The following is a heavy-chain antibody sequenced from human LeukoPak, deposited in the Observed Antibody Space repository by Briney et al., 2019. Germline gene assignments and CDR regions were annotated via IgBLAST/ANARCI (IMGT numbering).Heavy chain of an antibody. J-gene: IGHJ4*02. V-gene: IGHV4-38-2*02. CDR2: IDYSGSI. D-gene: IGHD4-11*01. Sequence: SETLSLTCTVSGYSISSGYYWGWIRQPPGKGLEWLGSIDYSGSIYYNPSLRSRVTISLDTSKNQVYLKVNSVTAADTAVYYCVRSEIDDYSKYWGQGTLVIVSS. CDR3: VRSEIDDYSKY. CDR1: GYSISSGYY.